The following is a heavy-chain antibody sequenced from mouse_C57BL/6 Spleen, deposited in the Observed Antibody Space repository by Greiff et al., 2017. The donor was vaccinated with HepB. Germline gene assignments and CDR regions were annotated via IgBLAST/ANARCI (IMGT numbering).Heavy chain of an antibody. D-gene: IGHD2-2*01. CDR1: GFNIKDDY. CDR3: TCYGYDVNY. V-gene: IGHV14-4*01. J-gene: IGHJ2*01. Sequence: EVKLQESGAELVRPGASVKLSCTASGFNIKDDYMHWVKQRPEQGLEWIGWIDPENGDTEYASKFQGKATITADTSSNTAYLQLSSLTSEDTAVYYCTCYGYDVNYWGQGTTLTVSS. CDR2: IDPENGDT.